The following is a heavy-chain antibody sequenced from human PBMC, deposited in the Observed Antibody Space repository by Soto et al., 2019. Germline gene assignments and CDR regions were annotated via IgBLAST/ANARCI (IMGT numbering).Heavy chain of an antibody. J-gene: IGHJ5*02. CDR2: IYYSGST. D-gene: IGHD3-16*01. CDR3: ARGGGGSMTPESS. CDR1: GGSISSGGYY. V-gene: IGHV4-31*03. Sequence: QLQLQESGSGLVKPSQTLSLTCTVSGGSISSGGYYWSWIRQHPGKGLEWIGYIYYSGSTYYNPSLKSRVTISVDTSKNQFSLKLSSVTAADTAVYYCARGGGGSMTPESSWGQGTLVTVSS.